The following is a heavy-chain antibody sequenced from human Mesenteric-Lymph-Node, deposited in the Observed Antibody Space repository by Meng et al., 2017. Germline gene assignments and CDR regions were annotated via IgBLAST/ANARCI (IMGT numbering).Heavy chain of an antibody. Sequence: ASVKVSCKASGYTFTDNYLHWVRQAPGQGLEWMGWINPNSGGTEHAQKFQGRVTITRNTSISTAYMELSSLRSEDTAVYYCARDNWGGGVAFDIWGQGTMVTVSS. CDR1: GYTFTDNY. CDR3: ARDNWGGGVAFDI. V-gene: IGHV1-2*02. CDR2: INPNSGGT. J-gene: IGHJ3*02. D-gene: IGHD7-27*01.